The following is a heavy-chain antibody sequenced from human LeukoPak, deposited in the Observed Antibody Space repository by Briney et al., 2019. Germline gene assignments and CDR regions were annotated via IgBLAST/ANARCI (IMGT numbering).Heavy chain of an antibody. Sequence: GGSLRLSCAASGFTFSNYAMSWVRQAPGKGLEWVANIKQDGSEKYYVDSVKGRFTISKDNTENSLYLQMNSLRAEDTAVYYCARETHAHFDYWGQGTLVTVSS. V-gene: IGHV3-7*01. CDR1: GFTFSNYA. J-gene: IGHJ4*02. CDR3: ARETHAHFDY. CDR2: IKQDGSEK.